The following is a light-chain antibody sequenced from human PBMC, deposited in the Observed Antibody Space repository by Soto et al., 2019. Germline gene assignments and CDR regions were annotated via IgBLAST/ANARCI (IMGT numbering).Light chain of an antibody. CDR3: QQRSNWPPLT. CDR1: ETVATN. V-gene: IGKV3-11*01. CDR2: DAS. Sequence: LSPVERATHSCQASETVATNLAWYQQKPGQAPRLLIYDASNRATGIPARFSGSGSGTDLTLTISSLEPEDFAVYYCQQRSNWPPLTFGGGTKVDIK. J-gene: IGKJ4*01.